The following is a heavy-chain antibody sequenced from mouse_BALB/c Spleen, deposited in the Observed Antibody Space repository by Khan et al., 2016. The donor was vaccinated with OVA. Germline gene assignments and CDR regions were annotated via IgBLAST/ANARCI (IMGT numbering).Heavy chain of an antibody. CDR3: TRSNYYGNSLYAMDY. Sequence: DLVKPGASVKLSCKASGYTFTSYWINWIKQRPGQGLEWIGRVSPGSGSPYYNEMFKGKATVTVDKSASTAYIQLNSLSSEDSAVSFCTRSNYYGNSLYAMDYWGQGTSVTVSS. CDR1: GYTFTSYW. J-gene: IGHJ4*01. D-gene: IGHD1-1*01. V-gene: IGHV1S41*01. CDR2: VSPGSGSP.